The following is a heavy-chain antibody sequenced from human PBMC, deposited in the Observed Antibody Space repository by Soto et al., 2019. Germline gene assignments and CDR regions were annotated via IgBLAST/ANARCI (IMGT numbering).Heavy chain of an antibody. CDR2: INAGNGNT. Sequence: ASVKVSCKASGYTFTSYAMHWVRQAPGQRLEWMGWINAGNGNTKYSQKFQGRVTITRETSASTAYMELSSLRSEDTAVYYCARGPGRVRGVIITQSEAYYYGMDVWGQGTTVTVSS. J-gene: IGHJ6*02. CDR3: ARGPGRVRGVIITQSEAYYYGMDV. D-gene: IGHD3-10*01. V-gene: IGHV1-3*01. CDR1: GYTFTSYA.